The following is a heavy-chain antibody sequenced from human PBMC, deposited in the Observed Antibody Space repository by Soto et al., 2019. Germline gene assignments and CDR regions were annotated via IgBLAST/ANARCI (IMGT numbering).Heavy chain of an antibody. V-gene: IGHV4-34*01. CDR3: ARVDDY. Sequence: SETLSLTCAVYGGCFSGYYWSWIRQPTGRGLEWIGEINHRGSTKYNPPLESRAPISVDTPKSQFSLQLSSVPAADTAVYYCARVDDYWGQGSLVTVSS. CDR2: INHRGST. J-gene: IGHJ4*02. CDR1: GGCFSGYY.